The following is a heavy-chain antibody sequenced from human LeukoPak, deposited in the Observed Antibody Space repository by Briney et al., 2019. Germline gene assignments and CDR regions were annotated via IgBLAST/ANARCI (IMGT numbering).Heavy chain of an antibody. Sequence: NSGGSLRLSCAASGFPFNEYSMNWVRQAPGKGREWISYIGISSGNTKYADSVKGRFTISGDNAQNSFYLQMNSLRAEDTAVYYCARDRGSTGYDLYDYWGQGTLVTVSS. CDR3: ARDRGSTGYDLYDY. CDR2: IGISSGNT. V-gene: IGHV3-11*06. D-gene: IGHD5-12*01. CDR1: GFPFNEYS. J-gene: IGHJ4*02.